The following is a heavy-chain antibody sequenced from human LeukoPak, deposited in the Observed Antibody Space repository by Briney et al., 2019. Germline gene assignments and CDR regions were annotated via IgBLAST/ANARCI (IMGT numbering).Heavy chain of an antibody. D-gene: IGHD3-16*02. CDR2: ISYTGST. J-gene: IGHJ4*02. Sequence: SETLSLTCAVSGGSISSGGYSWSWIRQPPGKGLEWIGCISYTGSTHYNPSLKSRVTILVDTSKNHFSLKLSSVTAADTAVYYCASVRGLGVITPYLDYWGQGTLVTVSS. V-gene: IGHV4-61*03. CDR3: ASVRGLGVITPYLDY. CDR1: GGSISSGGYS.